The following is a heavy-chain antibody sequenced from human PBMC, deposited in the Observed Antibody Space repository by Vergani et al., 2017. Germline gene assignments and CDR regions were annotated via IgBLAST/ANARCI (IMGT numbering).Heavy chain of an antibody. CDR3: AREFNGYQLLRDDAFDI. D-gene: IGHD2-2*01. CDR1: GFTFTNFA. V-gene: IGHV3-23*01. J-gene: IGHJ3*02. CDR2: ISGSGGFI. Sequence: EVQLLESGGNLVQPGGSLRLSCAASGFTFTNFAMTWVRQAPGEGLEWVSGISGSGGFIYYADSVKGRFTISRDNAKNSLYLQMNSLRAEDTAVYYCAREFNGYQLLRDDAFDIWGQGTMVTVSS.